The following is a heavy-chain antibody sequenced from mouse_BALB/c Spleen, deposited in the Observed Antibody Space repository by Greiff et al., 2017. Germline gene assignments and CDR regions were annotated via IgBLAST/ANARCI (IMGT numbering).Heavy chain of an antibody. V-gene: IGHV6-6*02. CDR1: GFTFSNYW. J-gene: IGHJ3*01. Sequence: EVQLQESGGGLVQPGGSMKLSCVASGFTFSNYWMNWVRQSPEKGLEWVAEIRLKSNNYATHYAESVKGRFTISRDDSKSSVYLQMNNLRAEDTGIYYCTPLTGKGLAYWGQGTLVTVSA. D-gene: IGHD4-1*01. CDR3: TPLTGKGLAY. CDR2: IRLKSNNYAT.